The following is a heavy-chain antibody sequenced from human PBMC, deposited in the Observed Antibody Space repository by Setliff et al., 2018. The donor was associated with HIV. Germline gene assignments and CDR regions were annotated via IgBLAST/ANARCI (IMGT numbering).Heavy chain of an antibody. V-gene: IGHV1-18*01. CDR2: ISAYNGNT. D-gene: IGHD7-27*01. J-gene: IGHJ6*03. CDR3: ARPTGAYYYYYYMDV. Sequence: ASVKVSCKAAGYTFTSYGIIWVRQAPGQGLEWMGWISAYNGNTNYEQKLQGRVIMTTDTSTSTVYMEMRSLRSDDTAVYYCARPTGAYYYYYYMDVWGKGTTVTVSS. CDR1: GYTFTSYG.